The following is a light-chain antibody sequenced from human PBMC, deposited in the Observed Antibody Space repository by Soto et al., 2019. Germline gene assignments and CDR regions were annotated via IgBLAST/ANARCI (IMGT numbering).Light chain of an antibody. CDR1: SSDVGGYNY. CDR3: SSYAGSSNV. V-gene: IGLV2-8*01. CDR2: EVN. J-gene: IGLJ1*01. Sequence: QTALTQPPNASGSPGQSVAISSTGTSSDVGGYNYVSWYQQHPGKAPKLMIYEVNKRPSGVPDRFSGSKSGNTASLTVSGLQAEDEADYYCSSYAGSSNVFGTGTKVTVL.